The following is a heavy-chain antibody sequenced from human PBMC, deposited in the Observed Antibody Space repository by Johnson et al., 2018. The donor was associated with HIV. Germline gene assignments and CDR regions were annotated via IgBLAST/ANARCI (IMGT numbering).Heavy chain of an antibody. CDR2: ISGSGGST. J-gene: IGHJ3*01. D-gene: IGHD5-12*01. CDR3: TGVRGEIVATIFRV. CDR1: GFTFDDYG. Sequence: VQLVESGGGVARPGGSLRLSCAASGFTFDDYGMNWVRQAPGKGLEWVSAISGSGGSTYYADSVKGRFTISRANSKNTLYLQMNSLRAEDTAVYDCTGVRGEIVATIFRVWGQGTMVTVSS. V-gene: IGHV3-23*04.